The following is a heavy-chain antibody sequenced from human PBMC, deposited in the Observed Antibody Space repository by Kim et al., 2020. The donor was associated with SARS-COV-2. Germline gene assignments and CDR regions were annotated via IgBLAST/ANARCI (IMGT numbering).Heavy chain of an antibody. V-gene: IGHV4-59*01. CDR3: ARAQLQSGWFPNIDY. D-gene: IGHD6-19*01. J-gene: IGHJ4*02. Sequence: SETLSLTCTVSGGSISSFYWSWIRQPPGKGLEWIGYIYYTGSANYNPSLKSRVTISVDTSKNHFSLKLHSVTAADTAVYYCARAQLQSGWFPNIDYWGQGTLVTVSS. CDR1: GGSISSFY. CDR2: IYYTGSA.